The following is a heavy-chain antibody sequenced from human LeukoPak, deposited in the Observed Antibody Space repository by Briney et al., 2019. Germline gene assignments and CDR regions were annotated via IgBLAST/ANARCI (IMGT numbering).Heavy chain of an antibody. CDR3: ARYRRAFDY. Sequence: ASVNVSCKASGYTFTSYDINSVRQATGQGLEWMGIINPSGGSTSYAQKFQGRVTMTRDTSTSTVYMELSSLRSEDTAVYYCARYRRAFDYWGQGTLVTVSS. CDR1: GYTFTSYD. CDR2: INPSGGST. D-gene: IGHD1-14*01. J-gene: IGHJ4*02. V-gene: IGHV1-46*01.